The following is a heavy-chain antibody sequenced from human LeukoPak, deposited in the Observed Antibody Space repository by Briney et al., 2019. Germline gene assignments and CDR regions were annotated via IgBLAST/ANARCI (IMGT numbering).Heavy chain of an antibody. CDR1: GFTFDDYA. D-gene: IGHD3-10*01. CDR2: ISWNSGSI. CDR3: ARGRKGASGRSAHVALYYFDY. J-gene: IGHJ4*02. Sequence: PGGSLRLSCAASGFTFDDYAMHWVRQAPGEGLEWVSGISWNSGSIGYANSVKGRFTISRGNAKNSLYLQMNSLRAEDTAVYYCARGRKGASGRSAHVALYYFDYWGQGTLVTVSS. V-gene: IGHV3-9*01.